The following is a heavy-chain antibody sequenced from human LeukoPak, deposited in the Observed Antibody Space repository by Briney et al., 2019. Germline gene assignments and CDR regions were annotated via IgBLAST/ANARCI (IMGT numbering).Heavy chain of an antibody. J-gene: IGHJ4*02. D-gene: IGHD5-24*01. Sequence: AGESLRISCQGFGYTFTTSWIGWVRQLPGKGLEWMAIIYAGSSDTRYSPSFQGQVSISTDRSISTAYLQWSSLQASDTAIYYCAILNHPDGRVYWDQGTLVTVSS. CDR2: IYAGSSDT. CDR3: AILNHPDGRVY. V-gene: IGHV5-51*01. CDR1: GYTFTTSW.